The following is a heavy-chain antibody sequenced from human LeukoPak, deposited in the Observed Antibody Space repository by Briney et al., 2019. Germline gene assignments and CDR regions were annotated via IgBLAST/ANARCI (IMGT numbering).Heavy chain of an antibody. J-gene: IGHJ4*02. CDR1: GFTFSSYS. CDR3: ARDRNSYGVDY. V-gene: IGHV3-21*01. Sequence: GGSLRLSCAASGFTFSSYSMNWVRQAPGKGLEWVSSISSSSSYIYYADSVKGRFTISRDNAKNSLYLQMNSLRAEDTAVYYCARDRNSYGVDYWGQGTLVTVPS. D-gene: IGHD5-18*01. CDR2: ISSSSSYI.